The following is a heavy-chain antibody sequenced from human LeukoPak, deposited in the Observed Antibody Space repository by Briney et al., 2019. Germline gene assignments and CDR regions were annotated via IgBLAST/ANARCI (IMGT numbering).Heavy chain of an antibody. D-gene: IGHD3-22*01. J-gene: IGHJ4*02. CDR3: AKDRLVVVINYLFDY. CDR1: GFTFSSYG. Sequence: GGSLRLSCAASGFTFSSYGMHWVRQAPGKGLEWVAVISYDGSNKYYADSVKGRLTISRDNSKNTLYLQMNSLRAEDTAVYYCAKDRLVVVINYLFDYWGQGTLVTVSS. CDR2: ISYDGSNK. V-gene: IGHV3-30*18.